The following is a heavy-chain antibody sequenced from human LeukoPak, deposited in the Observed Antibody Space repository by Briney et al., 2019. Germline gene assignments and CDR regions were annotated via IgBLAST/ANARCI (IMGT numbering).Heavy chain of an antibody. J-gene: IGHJ6*02. Sequence: SETLSLTCTVSGGSISSYYWSWIRQPPGKGLEWIGYIYYSGSTNYNPSLKSRVTISVDTSKNQFSLKLSSVTAADTAVYYCARAGDYGDYKDGMDVWGQGTTVTVSS. CDR2: IYYSGST. CDR1: GGSISSYY. V-gene: IGHV4-59*01. CDR3: ARAGDYGDYKDGMDV. D-gene: IGHD4-17*01.